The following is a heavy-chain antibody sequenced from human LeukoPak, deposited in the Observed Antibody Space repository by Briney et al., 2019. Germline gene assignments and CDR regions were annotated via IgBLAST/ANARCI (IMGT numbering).Heavy chain of an antibody. Sequence: PGGSLRLSCAASGFTFSSYEMNWVRQAPGKGLEWVSYISSSGSTIYYADSVKGRFTISRDNAKNSLYLQMNSLRAEDTAVYYCARGGITMVRGCTPDVRCVSYYMDVWGKGTTVTVSS. CDR1: GFTFSSYE. V-gene: IGHV3-48*03. D-gene: IGHD3-10*01. CDR3: ARGGITMVRGCTPDVRCVSYYMDV. J-gene: IGHJ6*03. CDR2: ISSSGSTI.